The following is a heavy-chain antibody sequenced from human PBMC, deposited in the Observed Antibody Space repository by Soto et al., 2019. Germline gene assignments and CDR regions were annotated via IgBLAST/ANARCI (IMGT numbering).Heavy chain of an antibody. CDR3: AKCITALGPIDY. J-gene: IGHJ4*02. CDR2: IYHSGST. Sequence: SETLSLTCTVSGGSISSGGYYWTWVRQPPGKGLEWIGEIYHSGSTNYNPSLKSRVTISVDKSKNQFSLKLSSVTAADTAVYYCAKCITALGPIDYWGQGTLVTVSS. V-gene: IGHV4-39*07. D-gene: IGHD6-6*01. CDR1: GGSISSGGYY.